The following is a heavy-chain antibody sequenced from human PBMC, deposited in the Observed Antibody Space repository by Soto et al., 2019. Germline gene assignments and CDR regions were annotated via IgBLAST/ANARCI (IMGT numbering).Heavy chain of an antibody. J-gene: IGHJ4*02. Sequence: QVQVVQSGAEVKKPGASVKVSCKASGYTFTTYAIHWVRQAPGQSLEWMGWINTGNGNPYYSQKMQARVTIIRDTSASTAYMELSRLRSEDTAVYYCAGSRVRGGYYFDYWGQGALVTVSS. V-gene: IGHV1-3*04. CDR1: GYTFTTYA. CDR2: INTGNGNP. D-gene: IGHD3-16*01. CDR3: AGSRVRGGYYFDY.